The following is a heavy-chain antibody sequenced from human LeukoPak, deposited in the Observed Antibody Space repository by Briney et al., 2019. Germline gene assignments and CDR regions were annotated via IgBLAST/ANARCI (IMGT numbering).Heavy chain of an antibody. V-gene: IGHV3-23*01. CDR2: ISGSGSST. D-gene: IGHD1-26*01. CDR1: GFTFSNYA. Sequence: GGSLRLSCAASGFTFSNYAMTWVRQAPGKGLEWVSGISGSGSSTYYADSVKGRFTLSRDYPKNTLYLQMHSLRAEDTALYYCAREGWSGRNGEYLVGGMDVWAQGTTVTVSS. J-gene: IGHJ6*02. CDR3: AREGWSGRNGEYLVGGMDV.